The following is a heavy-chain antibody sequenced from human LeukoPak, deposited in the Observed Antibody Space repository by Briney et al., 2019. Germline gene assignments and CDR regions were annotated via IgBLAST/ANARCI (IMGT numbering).Heavy chain of an antibody. CDR3: ARSDGYGLVGI. Sequence: SETLSLTCSVSGASISSGSNYWGWIRQPPGKTLEWIGSIYSSGSTYYNSSLQSRVIIMIDTPKNHFSLTLSSVTAADTAVYYCARSDGYGLVGIWGQGTMVTVSS. CDR2: IYSSGST. CDR1: GASISSGSNY. J-gene: IGHJ3*02. V-gene: IGHV4-39*07. D-gene: IGHD5-18*01.